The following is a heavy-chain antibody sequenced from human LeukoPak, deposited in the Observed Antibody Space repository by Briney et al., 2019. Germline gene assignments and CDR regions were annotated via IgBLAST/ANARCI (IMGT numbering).Heavy chain of an antibody. J-gene: IGHJ4*02. CDR1: GYSISSGYY. CDR3: ARVKGALGDTFDY. Sequence: SETLSLTCTVSGYSISSGYYWGWIRPPPGKGLEWIGSIYHSGSTYYNPSLKSRVTISVDTSKNQFSLKLSSVTAADTAVYYCARVKGALGDTFDYWGQGTLVTVSS. V-gene: IGHV4-38-2*02. CDR2: IYHSGST. D-gene: IGHD3-16*01.